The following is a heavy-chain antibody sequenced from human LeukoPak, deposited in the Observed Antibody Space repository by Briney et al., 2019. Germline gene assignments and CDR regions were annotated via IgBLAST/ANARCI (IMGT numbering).Heavy chain of an antibody. Sequence: PGGSLRLSCAASGFTFSSYWMSWVRQPPGKGLDWVANIKQDGSEKYYVDSVKGRFTISRDNAKNSLYLQMYSLRAEDTAVYYCAKIPYGDYVLDYYYYMDVWGKGTTVTISS. CDR2: IKQDGSEK. V-gene: IGHV3-7*01. CDR1: GFTFSSYW. D-gene: IGHD4-17*01. CDR3: AKIPYGDYVLDYYYYMDV. J-gene: IGHJ6*03.